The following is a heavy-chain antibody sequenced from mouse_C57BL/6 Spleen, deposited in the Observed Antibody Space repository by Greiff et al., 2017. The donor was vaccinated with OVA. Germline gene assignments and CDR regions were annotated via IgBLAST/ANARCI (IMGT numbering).Heavy chain of an antibody. Sequence: QVQLQQPGTELVKPGASVKLSCKASGYTFTSYWMHWVKQRPGQGLEWIGNINPSNGGTNYNEKFKSKATLTVDKSSSQAYMQLSSLTSDDSAVYYCSREDDYDGDYYAMDYWGQGTSVTVSS. CDR2: INPSNGGT. CDR1: GYTFTSYW. V-gene: IGHV1-53*01. CDR3: SREDDYDGDYYAMDY. D-gene: IGHD2-4*01. J-gene: IGHJ4*01.